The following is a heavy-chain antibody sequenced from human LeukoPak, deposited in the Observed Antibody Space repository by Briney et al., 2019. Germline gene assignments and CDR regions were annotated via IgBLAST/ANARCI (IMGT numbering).Heavy chain of an antibody. J-gene: IGHJ5*02. V-gene: IGHV3-30*02. Sequence: GGSLRLSCAASTFTFSNYGMHWVRQVPGKGLEWLANIKQDGSEKYYADSVKGRFTISRDNSKNTLYLQMNSLRAEDTAVYYCARETNYYDSSLNWFDPWGQGTLVTVSS. D-gene: IGHD3-22*01. CDR3: ARETNYYDSSLNWFDP. CDR1: TFTFSNYG. CDR2: IKQDGSEK.